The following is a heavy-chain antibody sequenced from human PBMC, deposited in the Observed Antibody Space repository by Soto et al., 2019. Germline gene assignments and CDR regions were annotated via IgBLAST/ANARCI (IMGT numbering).Heavy chain of an antibody. CDR3: ARHPPDCSGGSCYSGPQDEWYYYMDV. V-gene: IGHV5-51*01. J-gene: IGHJ6*03. Sequence: PGESLKISCKGSGYSFTSYWIGWVRQMPGKGLEWMGIIYPGDSDTRYSPSFQGQVTISADKSISTAYLQWSSLKASDTAMYYCARHPPDCSGGSCYSGPQDEWYYYMDVWGKGTTVTVSS. CDR2: IYPGDSDT. D-gene: IGHD2-15*01. CDR1: GYSFTSYW.